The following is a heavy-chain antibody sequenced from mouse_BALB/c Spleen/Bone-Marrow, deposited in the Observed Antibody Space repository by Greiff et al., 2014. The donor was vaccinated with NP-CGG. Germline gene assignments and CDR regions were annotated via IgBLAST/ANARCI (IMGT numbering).Heavy chain of an antibody. V-gene: IGHV14-3*02. J-gene: IGHJ4*01. Sequence: EVQGVESGAELVKPGASVKLSCTASGFNIKDTYMHGVKQRPEQGLEWIGRIDPANGNTKYDPKFQGKATITADTSSNTAYLQLSSLTSEDTAVYYCARWEYYAMDYWGQGTSVTVSS. CDR3: ARWEYYAMDY. CDR1: GFNIKDTY. CDR2: IDPANGNT. D-gene: IGHD4-1*01.